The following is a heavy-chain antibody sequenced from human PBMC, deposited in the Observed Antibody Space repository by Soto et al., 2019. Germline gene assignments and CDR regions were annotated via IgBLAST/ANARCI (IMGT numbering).Heavy chain of an antibody. CDR1: GFTFSSYG. CDR3: AKELYLGIDY. J-gene: IGHJ4*02. D-gene: IGHD2-2*02. V-gene: IGHV3-30*18. Sequence: SRRLSCXASGFTFSSYGMHWVRQAPGKGLEWVAVISYDGSNKYYADSVKGRFTISRDNSKNTLYLQMNSLRAEDTAVYYCAKELYLGIDYWGQGTLVTVSS. CDR2: ISYDGSNK.